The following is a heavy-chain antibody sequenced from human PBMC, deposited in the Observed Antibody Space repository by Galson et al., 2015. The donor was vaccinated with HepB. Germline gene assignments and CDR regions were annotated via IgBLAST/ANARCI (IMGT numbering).Heavy chain of an antibody. CDR1: GFTFSSYS. CDR2: ISSSSSYI. V-gene: IGHV3-21*01. J-gene: IGHJ6*02. Sequence: SLRLSCAASGFTFSSYSMNWVRQAPGKGLEWVSSISSSSSYIYYADSVKGRFTISRDNAKNSLYLQMNSLRAEDTAVYYCARDLSAGYDILTGYSIYYYYGMDVWGQGTTVTVSS. CDR3: ARDLSAGYDILTGYSIYYYYGMDV. D-gene: IGHD3-9*01.